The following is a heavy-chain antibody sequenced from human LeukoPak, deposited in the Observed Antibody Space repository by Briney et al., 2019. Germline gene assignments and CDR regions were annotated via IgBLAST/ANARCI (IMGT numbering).Heavy chain of an antibody. V-gene: IGHV4-61*08. D-gene: IGHD3-9*01. Sequence: SQTLSLTCTVSGGSISSGGYYWSWIRQPPGKGLEWIGYIYYSGSTNYNPSLKSRVTISVDTSKNQFSLKLSSVTAADTAVYYCARDYDILTGYQYVDAFDIWGQGTMVTVSS. CDR3: ARDYDILTGYQYVDAFDI. CDR2: IYYSGST. CDR1: GGSISSGGYY. J-gene: IGHJ3*02.